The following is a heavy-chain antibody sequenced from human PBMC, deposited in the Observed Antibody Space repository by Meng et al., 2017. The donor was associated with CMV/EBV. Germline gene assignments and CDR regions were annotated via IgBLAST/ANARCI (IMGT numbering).Heavy chain of an antibody. V-gene: IGHV3-73*01. D-gene: IGHD2-15*01. J-gene: IGHJ6*02. CDR3: TSVVVVALYGMDV. Sequence: GGSLRLSCAASGFTFSGSAMHWVRQASGKGLEWVGRIRSKANSYATAYAASVKGRCTISRDDSKNTAYLQMNSLKTEDTAVYYCTSVVVVALYGMDVWGQGTTVTVSS. CDR1: GFTFSGSA. CDR2: IRSKANSYAT.